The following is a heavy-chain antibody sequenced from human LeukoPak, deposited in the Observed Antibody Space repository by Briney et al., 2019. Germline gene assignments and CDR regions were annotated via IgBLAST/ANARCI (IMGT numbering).Heavy chain of an antibody. D-gene: IGHD4-23*01. Sequence: GGSLRLSCAASGFTFSSYWMHWVRHAPGTGLVWVSRINTDGSRTNYADSVKGRFTIPRDNAKNTLYLLRAEDTAVYYCARDLGYGGNSFDIWGQGTMVTVSS. CDR3: ARDLGYGGNSFDI. J-gene: IGHJ3*02. CDR2: INTDGSRT. CDR1: GFTFSSYW. V-gene: IGHV3-74*01.